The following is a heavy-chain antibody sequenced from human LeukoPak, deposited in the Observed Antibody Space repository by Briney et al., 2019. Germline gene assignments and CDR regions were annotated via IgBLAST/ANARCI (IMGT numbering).Heavy chain of an antibody. J-gene: IGHJ4*02. V-gene: IGHV3-23*01. CDR1: GFTFSSYG. CDR3: AKDRPYYYGSGSIFDY. D-gene: IGHD3-10*01. CDR2: ISGSGVST. Sequence: GGSLTLSCAASGFTFSSYGMSWVRQAPGKGLEWVSAISGSGVSTYYADSVKGRFTISRDNSKNTLYLQMNSLRAEDTAVYYCAKDRPYYYGSGSIFDYWGQGTPVTVSS.